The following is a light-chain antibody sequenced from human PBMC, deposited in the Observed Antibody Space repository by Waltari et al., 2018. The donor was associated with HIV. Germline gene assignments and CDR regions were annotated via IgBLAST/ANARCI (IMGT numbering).Light chain of an antibody. CDR3: MQATHRPYT. Sequence: VVMTQSPLSLSVTLGQPASISCKSSQSLVYGDGKTFLNWFHQRPGQSPRRLIYKVSNRDSGGPAIVSGSGSGPEFTLTISRVEADDVGVYYCMQATHRPYTFGQGTKLEIK. CDR2: KVS. CDR1: QSLVYGDGKTF. J-gene: IGKJ2*01. V-gene: IGKV2-30*01.